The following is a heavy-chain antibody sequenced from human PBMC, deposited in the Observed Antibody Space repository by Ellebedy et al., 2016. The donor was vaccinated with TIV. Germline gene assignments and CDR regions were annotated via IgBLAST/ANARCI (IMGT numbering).Heavy chain of an antibody. V-gene: IGHV4-59*01. Sequence: SETLSLXXTVSGGSISSYYWSWIRQPPGKGLEWIGYIYYSGSTNYNPSLKSRVTISVDTSKNQFSLKLSSVTAADTAVYYCARAGGYCSSTSCFAVGWFDPWGQGTLVTVSS. CDR1: GGSISSYY. CDR2: IYYSGST. J-gene: IGHJ5*02. D-gene: IGHD2-2*01. CDR3: ARAGGYCSSTSCFAVGWFDP.